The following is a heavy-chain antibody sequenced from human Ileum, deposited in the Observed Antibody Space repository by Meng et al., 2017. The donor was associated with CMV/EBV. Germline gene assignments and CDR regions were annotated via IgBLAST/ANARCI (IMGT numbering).Heavy chain of an antibody. Sequence: GESLKISCVVSRLTFSTYAMHWVRQAPGKGLEWVAVVSYDGRVTNYADSVKGRFTISRDNSRNTVYLQMNSLKREDAAVYYCARAQGQSESPCAYFDSWGQGMLVTVSS. V-gene: IGHV3-30*14. CDR3: ARAQGQSESPCAYFDS. CDR1: RLTFSTYA. CDR2: VSYDGRVT. J-gene: IGHJ4*02. D-gene: IGHD4-11*01.